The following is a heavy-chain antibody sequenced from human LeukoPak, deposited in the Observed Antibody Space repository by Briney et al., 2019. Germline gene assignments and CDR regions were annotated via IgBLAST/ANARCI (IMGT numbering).Heavy chain of an antibody. CDR1: EFTFSNYG. V-gene: IGHV3-30*18. Sequence: PGRSLRLSCAASEFTFSNYGMHWVRQAPGKGLEWVAVISFDGSNKYYADSVKGRFTISRDNSKNTLYLQMNSLRAEDTAVYYCAKDRRGGYQLLFVDFWGQGTLVTVPS. D-gene: IGHD2-2*01. CDR3: AKDRRGGYQLLFVDF. J-gene: IGHJ4*02. CDR2: ISFDGSNK.